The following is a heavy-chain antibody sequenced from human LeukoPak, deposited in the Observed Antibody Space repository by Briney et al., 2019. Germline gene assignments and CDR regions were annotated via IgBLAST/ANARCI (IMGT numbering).Heavy chain of an antibody. J-gene: IGHJ4*02. D-gene: IGHD6-6*01. CDR1: GFTFSSYG. CDR3: ARTLIEYSVSSCYFDY. Sequence: GGSLRLSCAASGFTFSSYGMHWVRQAPGKGLEWVAVISYDGSNKKYADSVKGRFTISRDNSRNTLYLQMNSLRAEDTAVYYCARTLIEYSVSSCYFDYWGQGTLVTVSS. CDR2: ISYDGSNK. V-gene: IGHV3-30*19.